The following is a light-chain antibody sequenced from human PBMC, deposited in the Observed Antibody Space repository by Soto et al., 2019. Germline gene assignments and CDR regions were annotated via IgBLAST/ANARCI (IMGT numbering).Light chain of an antibody. J-gene: IGKJ4*01. CDR3: QQYKKWPPLT. CDR2: GAF. CDR1: QSVAFH. V-gene: IGKV3-15*01. Sequence: EIVMTQSPATLSVSPGETATRSCRASQSVAFHLAWYQQKPGQGPRLLIYGAFTRATGIPARFSGSGSGTEFTLTISSLQSEDFAVYYCQQYKKWPPLTFGGGTKVEIK.